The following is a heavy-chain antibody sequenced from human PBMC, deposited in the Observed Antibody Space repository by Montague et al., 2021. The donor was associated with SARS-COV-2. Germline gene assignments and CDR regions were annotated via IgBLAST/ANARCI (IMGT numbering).Heavy chain of an antibody. V-gene: IGHV4-4*02. CDR2: IYHSGST. CDR1: GGPISSSNW. CDR3: ASRGAGWFGSNPERFDY. D-gene: IGHD3-10*01. Sequence: SETLSLTCAVSGGPISSSNWWSWVRQPPGKGLEWIGEIYHSGSTXXNPSLESRVTISVDKSKNQFSLKLSSVTAADTAVYYCASRGAGWFGSNPERFDYWGQGTLVTVSS. J-gene: IGHJ4*02.